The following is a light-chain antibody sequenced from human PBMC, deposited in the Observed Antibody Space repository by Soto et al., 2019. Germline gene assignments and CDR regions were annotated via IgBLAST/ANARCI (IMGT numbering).Light chain of an antibody. Sequence: EIVMTQAPATLSVSPGETATLSCWASKTVSSTLAWYQQKPGQAPRLLIYAASTRATGVPARFSGSGSGTEFTLTITSLQSEDFAVYYCQQYNNWPPWTFGQGTKVDIK. CDR2: AAS. CDR1: KTVSST. CDR3: QQYNNWPPWT. V-gene: IGKV3-15*01. J-gene: IGKJ1*01.